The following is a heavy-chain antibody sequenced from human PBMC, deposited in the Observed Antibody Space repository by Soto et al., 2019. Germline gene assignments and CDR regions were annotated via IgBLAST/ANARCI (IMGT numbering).Heavy chain of an antibody. CDR2: ISYSGST. V-gene: IGHV4-30-4*01. J-gene: IGHJ5*02. Sequence: SETLSLTCTVSGGSINTINNYWSWIRQPPGKGLEWIGFISYSGSTYYNPSLMSRLTISLDTSTNRFSLKLTSVTAADTAVYYCAREEAARIERWFDPWGQGTLVTVPS. D-gene: IGHD6-6*01. CDR1: GGSINTINNY. CDR3: AREEAARIERWFDP.